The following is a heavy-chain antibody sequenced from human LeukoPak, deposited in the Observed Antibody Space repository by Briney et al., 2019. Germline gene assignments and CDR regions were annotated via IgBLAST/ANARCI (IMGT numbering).Heavy chain of an antibody. D-gene: IGHD3-10*01. V-gene: IGHV3-30*02. CDR1: GFTFSSYG. CDR3: AKDLHRGSGSYSSLDDAFDI. J-gene: IGHJ3*02. CDR2: IRFDGSNK. Sequence: QAGGSLRLSCAASGFTFSSYGMHWVRQAPGKGLEWVAFIRFDGSNKYYADSVKGRFTISRDNSKNTLYLQMNSLRAEDTAVYYCAKDLHRGSGSYSSLDDAFDIWGQGTMVTVSS.